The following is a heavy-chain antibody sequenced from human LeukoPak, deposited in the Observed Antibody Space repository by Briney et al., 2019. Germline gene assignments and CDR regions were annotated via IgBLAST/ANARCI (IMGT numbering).Heavy chain of an antibody. CDR2: IYISGST. J-gene: IGHJ4*02. CDR1: GGSGSSYF. CDR3: AREMGGAYCGGNCYYFGY. D-gene: IGHD2-21*01. V-gene: IGHV4-4*07. Sequence: SETLFLTCTVSGGSGSSYFWSWIRQPAREGLEWIGRIYISGSTSYSPSLKSRVTMSVDTSKNQFSLKLTPVTAADTAVYYCAREMGGAYCGGNCYYFGYWGQGILVTVSS.